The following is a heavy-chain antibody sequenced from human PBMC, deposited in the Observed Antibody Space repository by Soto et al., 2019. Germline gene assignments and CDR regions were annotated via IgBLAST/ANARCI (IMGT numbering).Heavy chain of an antibody. J-gene: IGHJ4*02. D-gene: IGHD3-22*01. CDR3: ARPDSSGYFFDY. CDR2: ISSSSSYV. CDR1: GFTFSSYS. V-gene: IGHV3-21*01. Sequence: GGSLRLSCAASGFTFSSYSMNWVRQAPGKGLEWVSSISSSSSYVYYADSVKGRFTISRDNAKNSLYLQMNSLRAEDTAVYYCARPDSSGYFFDYWRQGTLVTVSA.